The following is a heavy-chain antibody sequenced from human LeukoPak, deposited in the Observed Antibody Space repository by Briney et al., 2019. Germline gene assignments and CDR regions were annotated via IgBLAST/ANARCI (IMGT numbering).Heavy chain of an antibody. D-gene: IGHD3-3*01. CDR3: ASPPKDYDFWSGSYYNYMDV. V-gene: IGHV4-34*01. CDR1: GGSFSGYY. CDR2: LNDRGTT. J-gene: IGHJ6*03. Sequence: ASETLSLNCTVSGGSFSGYYWTWIRHSPGRGREGIGELNDRGTTNRNPPPRSRVPMPVDTSKNKFSLNLSPVTAADTAVYSCASPPKDYDFWSGSYYNYMDVWGKGTTVTVSS.